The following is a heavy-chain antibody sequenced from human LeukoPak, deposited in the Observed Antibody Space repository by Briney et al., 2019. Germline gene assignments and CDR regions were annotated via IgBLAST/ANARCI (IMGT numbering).Heavy chain of an antibody. CDR1: GFTFSSYA. CDR2: ISYDGSNK. Sequence: GGSLRLSCAASGFTFSSYAMHWVRQAPGKGLEWVAVISYDGSNKYYADSVKGRFTISRDNSKNTLYLQMNSLRAEDTAVYYCARETDYDFWSGYSYHFDYWGQGTLVTVSS. CDR3: ARETDYDFWSGYSYHFDY. V-gene: IGHV3-30-3*01. J-gene: IGHJ4*02. D-gene: IGHD3-3*01.